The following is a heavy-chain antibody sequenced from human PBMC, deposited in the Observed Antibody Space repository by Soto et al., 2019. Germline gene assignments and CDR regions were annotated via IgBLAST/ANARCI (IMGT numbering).Heavy chain of an antibody. CDR1: GDSVSSGSYY. CDR2: IYYSGST. D-gene: IGHD1-1*01. J-gene: IGHJ4*02. Sequence: QVQLQESGPGLVKPSETLSLTCTVSGDSVSSGSYYWTWLRQPPGKGLEWIGYIYYSGSTKYNPSLRSRVTISVDRSMKQFSMRLSAVTTADTAVYYCARVWNGNSGAFNALDYWVEVTMVTVSS. CDR3: ARVWNGNSGAFNALDY. V-gene: IGHV4-61*01.